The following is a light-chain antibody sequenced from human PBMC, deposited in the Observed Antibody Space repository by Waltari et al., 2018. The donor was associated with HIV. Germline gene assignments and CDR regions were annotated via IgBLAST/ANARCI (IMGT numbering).Light chain of an antibody. V-gene: IGLV2-23*02. CDR2: EVT. Sequence: HSVTISCTGTNSHVRRYNLVSCYQPHPGIAPKVIIYEVTQRPAGVSSRFSGSKSGNTASLTISGLQAEDEANYYCCSYTGTNPFLLFGGGTKLTVL. J-gene: IGLJ2*01. CDR1: NSHVRRYNL. CDR3: CSYTGTNPFLL.